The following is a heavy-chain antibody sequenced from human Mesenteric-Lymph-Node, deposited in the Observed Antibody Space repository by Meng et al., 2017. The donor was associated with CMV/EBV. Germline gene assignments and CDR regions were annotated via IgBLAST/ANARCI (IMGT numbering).Heavy chain of an antibody. Sequence: GGSLRLSCAASGFTFDDYGMSWVRQAPGKGLEWVSGINWNGGSTGYADSVKGRFTISRDNAKNTLYLQMNSLRAEDTAVYYCARAGYYDSSGYDGDAFDIWGQGTMVTVSS. D-gene: IGHD3-22*01. CDR2: INWNGGST. V-gene: IGHV3-20*04. J-gene: IGHJ3*02. CDR3: ARAGYYDSSGYDGDAFDI. CDR1: GFTFDDYG.